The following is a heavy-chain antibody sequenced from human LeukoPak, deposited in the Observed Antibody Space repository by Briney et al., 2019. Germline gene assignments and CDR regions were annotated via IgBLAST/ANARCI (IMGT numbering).Heavy chain of an antibody. V-gene: IGHV4-31*03. D-gene: IGHD4-11*01. CDR3: ARVRTESLQSAFDI. J-gene: IGHJ3*02. CDR2: IYYSGST. Sequence: PSETLSLTCTVSGGSISSGGYYWSWIRQHPGKGLEWIGYIYYSGSTYYNPSLKSRVTISVDTSKNQFSLKLSSVTAADTAVYYCARVRTESLQSAFDIWGQGTMVTVSS. CDR1: GGSISSGGYY.